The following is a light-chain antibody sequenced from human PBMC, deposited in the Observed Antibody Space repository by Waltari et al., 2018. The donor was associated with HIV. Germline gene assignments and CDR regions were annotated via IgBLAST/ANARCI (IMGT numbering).Light chain of an antibody. CDR3: QSSDIRLHGLWV. Sequence: QSLLTQPPSVSATPGQRITIPCTGNKSNIGAGPYVHWYRQLPGTAPRLLIFANSNRPSGVPDRISGSKSTASASLAITGLQAEDEGYYYCQSSDIRLHGLWVFGGGTK. J-gene: IGLJ3*02. CDR2: ANS. V-gene: IGLV1-40*01. CDR1: KSNIGAGPY.